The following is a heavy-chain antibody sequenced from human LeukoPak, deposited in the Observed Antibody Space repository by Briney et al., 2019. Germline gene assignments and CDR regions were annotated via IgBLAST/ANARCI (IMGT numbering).Heavy chain of an antibody. CDR3: ARDGYYSYSSSWYYYYYYMDV. Sequence: GGSLRLSCAASGFTFSSYWMSWVRQAPGKGLEWVANIKQDGSEKYYVDSVKGRFTISRDNAKNSLYLQMNSLRAEDTAVYYCARDGYYSYSSSWYYYYYYMDVWGKGTTVTVSS. J-gene: IGHJ6*03. CDR2: IKQDGSEK. CDR1: GFTFSSYW. V-gene: IGHV3-7*01. D-gene: IGHD6-13*01.